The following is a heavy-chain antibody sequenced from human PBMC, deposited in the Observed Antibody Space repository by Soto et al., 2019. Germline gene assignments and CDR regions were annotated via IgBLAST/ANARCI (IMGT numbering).Heavy chain of an antibody. CDR1: GGTFSSYA. J-gene: IGHJ5*02. D-gene: IGHD3-22*01. Sequence: SVKVSCKASGGTFSSYAISWVRQAPGQGLEWMGGIIPIFGTANYAQKFQGRVTITADESTSTAYMELSSLRSEDTAVYYCARVITMIVVSSWFDPWGQGTLVTVS. CDR2: IIPIFGTA. V-gene: IGHV1-69*13. CDR3: ARVITMIVVSSWFDP.